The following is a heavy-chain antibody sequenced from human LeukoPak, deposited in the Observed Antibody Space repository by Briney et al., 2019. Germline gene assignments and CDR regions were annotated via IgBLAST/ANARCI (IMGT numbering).Heavy chain of an antibody. CDR3: ARIGPSGSGSYFFLGP. Sequence: PGGSLRLSCAASGFTFSTYWMHWVRQAPGRGLVWVSRIDSDGSGASYADSVKGRFTISRDNAKNTLYLQMNSLRAEDTAVYYCARIGPSGSGSYFFLGPWGQGTLVTVSS. J-gene: IGHJ5*02. CDR1: GFTFSTYW. CDR2: IDSDGSGA. D-gene: IGHD3-10*01. V-gene: IGHV3-74*01.